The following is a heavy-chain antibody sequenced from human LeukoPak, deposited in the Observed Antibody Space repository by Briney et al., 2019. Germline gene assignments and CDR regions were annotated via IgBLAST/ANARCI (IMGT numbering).Heavy chain of an antibody. D-gene: IGHD3-10*01. Sequence: GGSLRLSCAASGFTFSSYSMNWVRQAPGKGLEWVSSISSSSSYIYYADSVKGRFTISRDNAKNSLYLQMNSLRAEDTAVYYCARDRGLRFGESRRGYFDYWGQGTLVTVSS. CDR1: GFTFSSYS. V-gene: IGHV3-21*04. J-gene: IGHJ4*02. CDR3: ARDRGLRFGESRRGYFDY. CDR2: ISSSSSYI.